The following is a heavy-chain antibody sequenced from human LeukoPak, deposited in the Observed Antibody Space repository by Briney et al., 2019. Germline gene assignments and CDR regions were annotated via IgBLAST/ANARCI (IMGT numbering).Heavy chain of an antibody. CDR1: GGSISSTYW. Sequence: PSGTLSLTCAVSGGSISSTYWWSWVRQPPGKGLEWIAEIYHSGSTKYNPSLRSRVTISVDKSKNQFSLKLSSVTAADTAVYYCARLLYSPSSSWYLNYMDVWGKGTTVTVSS. CDR2: IYHSGST. CDR3: ARLLYSPSSSWYLNYMDV. J-gene: IGHJ6*03. D-gene: IGHD6-13*01. V-gene: IGHV4-4*02.